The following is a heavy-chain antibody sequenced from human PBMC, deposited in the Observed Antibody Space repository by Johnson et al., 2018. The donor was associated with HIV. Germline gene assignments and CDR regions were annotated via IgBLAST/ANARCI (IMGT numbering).Heavy chain of an antibody. V-gene: IGHV3-11*04. CDR1: RFTFSDYY. Sequence: MQLVESGGGLVKPGGSLRLSCAASRFTFSDYYMSWIRQAPGKGLEWVSYISSSGSTIYYADSVKGRFNISRDNAKNSLYLQMNILRAEDTAVYFCAKEAYYVEAFDIWGQGTMVTVSS. CDR3: AKEAYYVEAFDI. CDR2: ISSSGSTI. J-gene: IGHJ3*02. D-gene: IGHD3-16*01.